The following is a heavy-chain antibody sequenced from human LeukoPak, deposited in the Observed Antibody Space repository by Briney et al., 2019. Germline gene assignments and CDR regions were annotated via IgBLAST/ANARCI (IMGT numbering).Heavy chain of an antibody. D-gene: IGHD2-8*02. CDR1: GFTFSSYA. V-gene: IGHV3-30*04. CDR3: ASTGLYPY. Sequence: PGGSLRLSCAASGFTFSSYAMHWVRQAPGKGLEWVAVISYDGSNKYYADSVKGRFTISRDNPKNTLYLQMNSLRAEDTAVYYCASTGLYPYWGQGTLVTVSS. CDR2: ISYDGSNK. J-gene: IGHJ4*02.